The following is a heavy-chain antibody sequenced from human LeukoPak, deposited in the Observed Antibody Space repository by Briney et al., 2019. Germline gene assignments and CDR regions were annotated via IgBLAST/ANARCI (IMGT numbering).Heavy chain of an antibody. V-gene: IGHV4-39*07. CDR3: ARVPYSSSWYPHYFWFDP. J-gene: IGHJ5*02. D-gene: IGHD6-13*01. Sequence: PSETLSLTCTVSGGSISSSSYYWGWIRQPPGKGLEWIGSIYYSGSTYYNPSLKSRVTISVDTSKNQFSLKLSSVTAADTAVYYCARVPYSSSWYPHYFWFDPWGQGTLVTVSS. CDR2: IYYSGST. CDR1: GGSISSSSYY.